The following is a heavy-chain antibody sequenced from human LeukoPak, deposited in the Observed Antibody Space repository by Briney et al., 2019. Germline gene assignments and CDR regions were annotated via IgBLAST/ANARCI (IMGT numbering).Heavy chain of an antibody. CDR2: IYTSGST. Sequence: SQTLSLTCTVSGGSISSGSYYWSWIRQPAGKGLEWIGRIYTSGSTNYNPSLKSRVTISVDTSKNQFSLKLSSVTAADTAVYYCATRRVYCSGGSCYDWFDPWGQGTLVTVSS. V-gene: IGHV4-61*02. CDR3: ATRRVYCSGGSCYDWFDP. CDR1: GGSISSGSYY. J-gene: IGHJ5*02. D-gene: IGHD2-15*01.